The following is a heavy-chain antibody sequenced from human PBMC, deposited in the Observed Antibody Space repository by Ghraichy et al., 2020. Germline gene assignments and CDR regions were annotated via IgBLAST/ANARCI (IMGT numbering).Heavy chain of an antibody. J-gene: IGHJ4*02. V-gene: IGHV3-21*01. CDR2: ITSSSSNT. Sequence: GGSLRLSCAASGFTFSTCSMNWVRQAPGKGLEWVSSITSSSSNTYYADSVKGRFTISRDNAENSLYLQMNSLRAEDTAVYYCARVKFSSGWYFFDYWGQETLVTVSS. CDR3: ARVKFSSGWYFFDY. CDR1: GFTFSTCS. D-gene: IGHD6-19*01.